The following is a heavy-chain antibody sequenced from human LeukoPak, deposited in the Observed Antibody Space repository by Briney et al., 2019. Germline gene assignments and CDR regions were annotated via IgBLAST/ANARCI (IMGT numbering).Heavy chain of an antibody. Sequence: SETLSLTCAAYGGSFSGYYWSWIRQPPGKGLEWIGEINHSGSTNYNPSLKSRVTISVDTSKNQFSLKLSSVTAADTAVYYCARDYGSGSYYWFDYWGQGTLVTVSS. V-gene: IGHV4-34*01. D-gene: IGHD3-10*01. J-gene: IGHJ4*02. CDR1: GGSFSGYY. CDR2: INHSGST. CDR3: ARDYGSGSYYWFDY.